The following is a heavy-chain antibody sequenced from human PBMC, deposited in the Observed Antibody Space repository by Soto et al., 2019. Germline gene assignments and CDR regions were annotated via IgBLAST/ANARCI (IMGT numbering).Heavy chain of an antibody. CDR1: GFTFNSYT. D-gene: IGHD1-1*01. Sequence: EVQLVESGGGLVKPGGSLRLSCATSGFTFNSYTMNWVRQAPGKGLEWVASISSASSSIDFADSVKGRFTISRDNVNTSVSLEMNSLRAEDTGIYYCARYDAFKAFDLWGQGTMVTVSS. CDR2: ISSASSSI. CDR3: ARYDAFKAFDL. V-gene: IGHV3-21*01. J-gene: IGHJ3*01.